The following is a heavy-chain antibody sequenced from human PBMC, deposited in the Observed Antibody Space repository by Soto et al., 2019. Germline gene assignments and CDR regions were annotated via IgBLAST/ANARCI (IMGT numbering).Heavy chain of an antibody. V-gene: IGHV1-8*01. D-gene: IGHD6-19*01. Sequence: HVQLVQSGAEVEKPGASVKVSCKASGYTFTTYDFNWVRQAPGHGLEWMGWMNPDTGNTGYAQKFPGRVTMTRDTSISTAFMALSGLTAEDTAVYYCARALGYSSTSRLDLWGQGTLVTVSS. CDR2: MNPDTGNT. CDR1: GYTFTTYD. J-gene: IGHJ4*02. CDR3: ARALGYSSTSRLDL.